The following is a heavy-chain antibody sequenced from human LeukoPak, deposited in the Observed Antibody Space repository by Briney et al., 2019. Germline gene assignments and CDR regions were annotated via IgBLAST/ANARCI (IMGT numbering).Heavy chain of an antibody. D-gene: IGHD6-19*01. CDR1: GFTLSNYD. J-gene: IGHJ4*02. Sequence: GGSLRLSCAASGFTLSNYDMHWVRQATGKGLEWVSGIDIPGNTYYPDSVKGRFTISRDNAKNSLYLQMNRLRAEDTAVYYCARALYNRGWYPDYFDSWGQGALVTVSS. CDR3: ARALYNRGWYPDYFDS. CDR2: IDIPGNT. V-gene: IGHV3-13*01.